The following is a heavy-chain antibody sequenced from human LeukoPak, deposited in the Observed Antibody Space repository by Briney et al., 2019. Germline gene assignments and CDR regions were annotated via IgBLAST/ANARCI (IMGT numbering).Heavy chain of an antibody. V-gene: IGHV4-39*07. J-gene: IGHJ4*02. Sequence: SEALSLTCTVSGGSMISSSYYWGWIRQPPGKGLEWIGSIYYSGSTYYNPSLKSRVTISVETSKNQFSLKLSSVTAADTAVYYCEGARLVSGYYFDYWGQGTLVTVSS. CDR1: GGSMISSSYY. CDR3: EGARLVSGYYFDY. CDR2: IYYSGST. D-gene: IGHD3-22*01.